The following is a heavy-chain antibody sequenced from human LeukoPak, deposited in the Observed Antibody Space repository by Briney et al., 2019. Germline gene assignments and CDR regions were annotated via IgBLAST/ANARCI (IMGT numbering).Heavy chain of an antibody. V-gene: IGHV1-2*02. Sequence: GAPVKVSCKASGYTFTGYYMHWVRQAPGQGLAWMGWINPNSGGTNYAQKFQGRVTMTRDTSISTAYMELSRLRSDDTAVYYCARESTGGGVDYWGQGTLVTVSS. CDR1: GYTFTGYY. CDR2: INPNSGGT. J-gene: IGHJ4*02. CDR3: ARESTGGGVDY. D-gene: IGHD3-16*01.